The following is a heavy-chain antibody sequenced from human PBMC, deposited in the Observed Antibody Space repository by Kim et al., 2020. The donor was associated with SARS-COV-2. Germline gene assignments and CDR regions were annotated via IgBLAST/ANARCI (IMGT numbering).Heavy chain of an antibody. J-gene: IGHJ6*02. CDR2: IIPILGIA. Sequence: SVKVSCKASGGTFSSYAISWVRQAPGQGLEWMGRIIPILGIANYAQKFQGRVTITADKSTSTAYMELSSLRSEDTAVYYCARDKFAFQSVSYYYGMDVWGQGTTVTVSS. CDR3: ARDKFAFQSVSYYYGMDV. V-gene: IGHV1-69*04. D-gene: IGHD3-10*01. CDR1: GGTFSSYA.